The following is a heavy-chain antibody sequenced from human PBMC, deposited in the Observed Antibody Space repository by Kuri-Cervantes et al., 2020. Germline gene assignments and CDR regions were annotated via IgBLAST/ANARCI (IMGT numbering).Heavy chain of an antibody. Sequence: SETLSLTCTVSGGSISSYYWSWIRQPPGKGLEWIGYIYNSGSTNYNPSLKSRVTISVDTSKNQFSLKLSSVTAADTAVYYCARGSDTGYYYGMDVWGQGTTVTVSS. J-gene: IGHJ6*02. V-gene: IGHV4-59*08. CDR1: GGSISSYY. CDR3: ARGSDTGYYYGMDV. CDR2: IYNSGST. D-gene: IGHD5-18*01.